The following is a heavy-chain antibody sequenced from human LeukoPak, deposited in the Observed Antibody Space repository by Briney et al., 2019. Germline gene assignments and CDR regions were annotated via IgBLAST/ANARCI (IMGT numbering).Heavy chain of an antibody. V-gene: IGHV3-30*18. CDR3: AKTYPLNCSSTSCHDY. CDR1: GFTFSSYG. D-gene: IGHD2-2*01. J-gene: IGHJ4*02. CDR2: ISYDGSNK. Sequence: PGGSLRLSCAASGFTFSSYGMHWVRQAPGKGLEWVAVISYDGSNKYYADSVKGRFTISRDNSKNTLYLQMNSLRAEDTAVYYCAKTYPLNCSSTSCHDYWGQGTLVTVSS.